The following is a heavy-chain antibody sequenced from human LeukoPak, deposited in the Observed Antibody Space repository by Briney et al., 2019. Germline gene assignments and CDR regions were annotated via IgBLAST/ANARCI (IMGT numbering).Heavy chain of an antibody. D-gene: IGHD3-22*01. CDR2: IRYDGSNK. V-gene: IGHV3-30*02. CDR1: GFTFSSYG. Sequence: GGSLGLSCAASGFTFSSYGMHWVRQAPGKGLEWVAFIRYDGSNKYYADSVKGRFTISRDNSKNTLYLQMNSLRAEDTAVYYCAKDGTYYYGSSGYSFDYWGQGTLVTVSS. CDR3: AKDGTYYYGSSGYSFDY. J-gene: IGHJ4*02.